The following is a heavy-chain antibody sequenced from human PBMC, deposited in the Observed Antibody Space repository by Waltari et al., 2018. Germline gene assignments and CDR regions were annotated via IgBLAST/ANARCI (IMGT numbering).Heavy chain of an antibody. V-gene: IGHV3-48*03. CDR3: ARVTWDTSMVLDY. CDR2: ISSSGSTI. Sequence: EVQLVESGGGLVQPGGSLRLSCAASGFTFSSYEMNWVRQAPGKGLEWVSYISSSGSTIYYADSVKGRFTISRDNAKNSLYLQMNSLRAEDTAVYYCARVTWDTSMVLDYWGQGTLVTVSS. J-gene: IGHJ4*02. D-gene: IGHD5-18*01. CDR1: GFTFSSYE.